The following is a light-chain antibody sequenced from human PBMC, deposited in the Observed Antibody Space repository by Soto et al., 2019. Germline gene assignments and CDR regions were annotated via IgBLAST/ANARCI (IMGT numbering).Light chain of an antibody. V-gene: IGKV2-28*01. CDR2: LGS. CDR3: MQALQNPYS. J-gene: IGKJ2*01. CDR1: QSLLHSNGYNY. Sequence: DLVMTQSPLSLPVTPGEPASISCRSSQSLLHSNGYNYLDWYLQKPGQSPQLLISLGSNRASGVPARFSGSGSATDFTLNIARVEAEEFGVYYCMQALQNPYSFGQGTKLEIK.